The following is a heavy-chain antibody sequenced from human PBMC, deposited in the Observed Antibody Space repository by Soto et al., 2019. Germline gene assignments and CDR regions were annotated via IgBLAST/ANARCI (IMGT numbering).Heavy chain of an antibody. CDR1: GDSVSSNSAA. CDR3: ARADYDFWSGYWDWFDP. D-gene: IGHD3-3*01. V-gene: IGHV6-1*01. J-gene: IGHJ5*02. CDR2: TYYRSKWYN. Sequence: QVQLQQSGPGLVKPSQTLSLTCAISGDSVSSNSAAWNWIRQSPSRGLEWLGRTYYRSKWYNDYAVSVKSRRTINTDTSKNQFSLQLNSVTPEDTAVYYCARADYDFWSGYWDWFDPWGQGTLVTVSS.